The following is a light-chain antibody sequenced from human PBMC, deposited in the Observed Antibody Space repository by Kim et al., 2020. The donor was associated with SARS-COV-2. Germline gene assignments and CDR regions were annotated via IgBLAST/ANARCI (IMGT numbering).Light chain of an antibody. CDR3: QQYGNSPWT. Sequence: EVVLTQSPGTLSLSPGERATLSCRASQTVGSSFLAWYQQKPGQAPRLPIYGASSRATGIPDRFSGSGSGTDLTLTISSLEPEDVAIYYCQQYGNSPWTFGQGTKVDIK. V-gene: IGKV3-20*01. CDR2: GAS. CDR1: QTVGSSF. J-gene: IGKJ1*01.